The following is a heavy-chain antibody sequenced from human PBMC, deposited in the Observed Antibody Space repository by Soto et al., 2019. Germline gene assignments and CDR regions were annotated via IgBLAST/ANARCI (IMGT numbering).Heavy chain of an antibody. CDR1: GGSFSGYY. CDR2: INHSGST. Sequence: SETLSLTCAVYGGSFSGYYWSWIRQPPGKGLEWIGEINHSGSTNYNPSLKSRVTISVDTSKNQFSLKLSSVTAADTAVYYCAGVGKRSRYFDYWGQGTLVTVSS. J-gene: IGHJ4*02. D-gene: IGHD7-27*01. CDR3: AGVGKRSRYFDY. V-gene: IGHV4-34*01.